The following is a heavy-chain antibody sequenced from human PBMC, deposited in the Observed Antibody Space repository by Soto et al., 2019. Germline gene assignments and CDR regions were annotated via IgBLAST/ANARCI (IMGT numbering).Heavy chain of an antibody. Sequence: SETLSLTCTVSGVSISSYYWSWIRQPPGKGLEWIGYIYYSGSTNYNPSLKSRVTISVDTSKNQVSLHLNSVTPDDTAVYYCVRLIGNSWLDSWGQGTLVTVSS. V-gene: IGHV4-59*08. CDR1: GVSISSYY. J-gene: IGHJ5*01. CDR2: IYYSGST. CDR3: VRLIGNSWLDS.